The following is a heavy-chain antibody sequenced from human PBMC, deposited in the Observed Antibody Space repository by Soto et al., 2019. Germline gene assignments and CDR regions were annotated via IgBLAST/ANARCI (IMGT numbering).Heavy chain of an antibody. D-gene: IGHD6-13*01. V-gene: IGHV1-69*06. Sequence: SVKVSCKASGGTFSSYAISWVRQAPGQGLEWMGGIIPIFGTANYAQKFQGRVTITADKSTSTACMELSSLRSEDTAVYYCAREFGDIIAAAGPDYYYYGMDVWGQGTTVTVSS. J-gene: IGHJ6*02. CDR2: IIPIFGTA. CDR1: GGTFSSYA. CDR3: AREFGDIIAAAGPDYYYYGMDV.